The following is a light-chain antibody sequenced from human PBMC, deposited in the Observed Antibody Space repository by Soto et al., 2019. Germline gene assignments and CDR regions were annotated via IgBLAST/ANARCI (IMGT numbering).Light chain of an antibody. J-gene: IGKJ4*01. CDR2: STS. Sequence: ETVMTQSPVTLSASPGERATLSCWASQTVYSNLDWYQQKPGQAPRLLIYSTSTRATGIPASFSGSGSGTEFTLTISSLQSEDFAVYYCQQYNTWPLTFGGGTKVEIK. CDR1: QTVYSN. CDR3: QQYNTWPLT. V-gene: IGKV3-15*01.